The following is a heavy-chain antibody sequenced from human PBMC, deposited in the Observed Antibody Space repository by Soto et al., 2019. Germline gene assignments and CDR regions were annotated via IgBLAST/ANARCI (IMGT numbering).Heavy chain of an antibody. D-gene: IGHD3-22*01. CDR2: ISAYNGNT. V-gene: IGHV1-18*01. Sequence: QVQLVQSGAEVKKPGASVKVSCKASGYSFASYGISWVRQAPGQGLEGMGWISAYNGNTNYAQNLQGRVTMTTDTSTNTAYMELRSLRSDDTAVYYCARSYYYESSGYYPPDYWGQGTLVTVSS. CDR1: GYSFASYG. J-gene: IGHJ4*02. CDR3: ARSYYYESSGYYPPDY.